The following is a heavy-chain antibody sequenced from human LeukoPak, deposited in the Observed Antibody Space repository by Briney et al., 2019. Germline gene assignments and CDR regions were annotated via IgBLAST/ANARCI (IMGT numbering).Heavy chain of an antibody. CDR1: GYTFTSYG. CDR2: ISTYNDNT. J-gene: IGHJ1*01. Sequence: GASVKVSCKASGYTFTSYGISWVRQAPGQGLEWMGWISTYNDNTDYAQNLQGRVTMTTDTSTSTAYMELRSLISDDTAVYYCARVEADYGGAEYFQHWGQGTLVTVSS. CDR3: ARVEADYGGAEYFQH. D-gene: IGHD4-23*01. V-gene: IGHV1-18*01.